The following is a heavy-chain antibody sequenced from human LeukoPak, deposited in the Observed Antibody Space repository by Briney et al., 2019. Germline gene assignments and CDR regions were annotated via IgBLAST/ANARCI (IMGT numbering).Heavy chain of an antibody. CDR2: IWYDGSNK. D-gene: IGHD5-12*01. J-gene: IGHJ4*02. CDR3: ASGYRGYGQPLVQFSY. V-gene: IGHV3-33*01. Sequence: PGGSLRLSCAASGFTFSSYGMHWVRQAPGKGLEWVAVIWYDGSNKYYADSVKGRFTISRDNSKNTLYLQMNSLRAEDTAVYYCASGYRGYGQPLVQFSYRGQRTMVTVCS. CDR1: GFTFSSYG.